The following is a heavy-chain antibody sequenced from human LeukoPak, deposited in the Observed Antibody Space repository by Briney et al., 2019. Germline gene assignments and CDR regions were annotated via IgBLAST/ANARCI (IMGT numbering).Heavy chain of an antibody. CDR2: INPNTGGT. D-gene: IGHD6-6*01. CDR1: GYTFTSYG. V-gene: IGHV1-2*02. Sequence: ASVKVSCKASGYTFTSYGISWVRQAPGQGLEGMGWINPNTGGTNYAQKFQGRVTMTRDTSISTAYVELSRLRSDDTAVYYCARSSVTARHWALDYWGQGTLVTVSS. J-gene: IGHJ4*02. CDR3: ARSSVTARHWALDY.